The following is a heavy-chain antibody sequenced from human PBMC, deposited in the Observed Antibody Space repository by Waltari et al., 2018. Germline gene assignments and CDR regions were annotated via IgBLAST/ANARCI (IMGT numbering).Heavy chain of an antibody. CDR1: GFPVSTNS. Sequence: EVQLVETGGGLIQPGGSLRLSCAASGFPVSTNSHTRVPQAPGKGLEWFSVIHIPSTTYYADSVKGRFTMSRDNSKNTLSLQMNSLRDEDTAVYYCARLAVAGPDVFSYFYGMDVWGQGTTVTVSS. CDR2: IHIPSTT. J-gene: IGHJ6*02. D-gene: IGHD6-19*01. CDR3: ARLAVAGPDVFSYFYGMDV. V-gene: IGHV3-53*02.